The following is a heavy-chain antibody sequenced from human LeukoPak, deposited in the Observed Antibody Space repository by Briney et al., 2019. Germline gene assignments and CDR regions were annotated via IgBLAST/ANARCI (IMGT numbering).Heavy chain of an antibody. CDR3: ARGYCTNGVCYTVDY. D-gene: IGHD2-8*01. CDR2: IYTSGST. J-gene: IGHJ4*02. V-gene: IGHV4-4*07. Sequence: SETLSLTCTVSGGSISSHYWSWIRQPAGKGLEWIGRIYTSGSTNYNPSLKSRVTMSVDTSKNQFSLKLSSVTAADTAVYYCARGYCTNGVCYTVDYWGQGTLVTVSS. CDR1: GGSISSHY.